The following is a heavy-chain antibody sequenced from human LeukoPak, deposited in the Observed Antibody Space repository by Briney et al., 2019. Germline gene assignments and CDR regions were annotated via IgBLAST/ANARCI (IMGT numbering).Heavy chain of an antibody. V-gene: IGHV4-4*07. CDR1: GGSISSYY. Sequence: SETLSLTCTVSGGSISSYYWSWIRQPAGKGLEWIGRIYTSGSTNYNPSLKSRVTMSVDTSKNQFPLKLSSVTAADTAVYYCARDLPTTIFAITHWFDPWGQGTLVTVSS. D-gene: IGHD3-3*01. CDR2: IYTSGST. CDR3: ARDLPTTIFAITHWFDP. J-gene: IGHJ5*02.